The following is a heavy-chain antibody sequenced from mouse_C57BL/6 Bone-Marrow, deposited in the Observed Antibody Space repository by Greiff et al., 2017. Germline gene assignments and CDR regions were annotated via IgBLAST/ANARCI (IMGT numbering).Heavy chain of an antibody. CDR1: GFTFSDYG. V-gene: IGHV5-15*01. D-gene: IGHD1-1*01. Sequence: EVQGVESGGGLVQPGGSLKLSCAASGFTFSDYGMAWVRQAPRKGPEWVAFISNLADSIYYADTVTGRFTISRENAKNTLYLEMSSLRSEDTAMYYCARQGFYYGSPYAMDYGGQGTSVTVSS. CDR2: ISNLADSI. CDR3: ARQGFYYGSPYAMDY. J-gene: IGHJ4*01.